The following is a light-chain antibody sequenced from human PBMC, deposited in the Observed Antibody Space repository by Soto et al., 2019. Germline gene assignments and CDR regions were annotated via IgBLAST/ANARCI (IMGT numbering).Light chain of an antibody. CDR1: SSNIGAGYD. Sequence: QSVLTQPPSVSGAPGQRVTISCIGSSSNIGAGYDVHWYQQLPGRAPKLLISRNSNRPSGVPDRFSASKSGASASLTITGLQPEDEDDYYCQSYGTSVNGLFGGGTKLTVL. V-gene: IGLV1-40*01. CDR2: RNS. CDR3: QSYGTSVNGL. J-gene: IGLJ3*02.